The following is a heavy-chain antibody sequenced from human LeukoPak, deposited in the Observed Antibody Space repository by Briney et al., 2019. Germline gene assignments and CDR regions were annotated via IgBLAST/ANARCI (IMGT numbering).Heavy chain of an antibody. V-gene: IGHV5-51*01. CDR3: ARGVWRSGYSYDY. J-gene: IGHJ4*02. CDR1: GYRFTSYW. D-gene: IGHD5-24*01. Sequence: GGSLEISGKGSGYRFTSYWSGWVGQLPGKGLGWLGIIYPCDSDTRYSPSFQGQVTISADKSISTAYLQWSSLKASDTAMYYCARGVWRSGYSYDYWGQGTLVTVSS. CDR2: IYPCDSDT.